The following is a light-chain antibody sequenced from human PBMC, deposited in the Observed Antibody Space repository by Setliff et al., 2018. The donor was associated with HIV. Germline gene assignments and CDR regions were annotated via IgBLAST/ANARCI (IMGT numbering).Light chain of an antibody. V-gene: IGLV2-14*03. J-gene: IGLJ1*01. Sequence: QSALTQPASVSGSPGQSITIPCTGTSSDIGGYNSVSWYQQHPDKAPKLMIYDVTKRPSGVSNRFSGSKSGNTASLTISGLQAEEEADYYCSSYAGSNNYVFGTGTKVTVL. CDR1: SSDIGGYNS. CDR2: DVT. CDR3: SSYAGSNNYV.